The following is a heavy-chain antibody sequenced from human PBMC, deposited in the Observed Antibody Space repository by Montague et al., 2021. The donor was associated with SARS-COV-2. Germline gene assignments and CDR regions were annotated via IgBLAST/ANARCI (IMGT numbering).Heavy chain of an antibody. J-gene: IGHJ4*02. Sequence: SETLSLTCTVSGGSISSSSYYRGWIRQPPGKGLEWIGSIYYSGSTYYXPSLKSRVTISVDTSKNQFSLKLSSVTAADTAVYYCARHGKTRTAMIVVVIGYFDYWGQGTLVTVSS. CDR1: GGSISSSSYY. CDR2: IYYSGST. V-gene: IGHV4-39*01. D-gene: IGHD3-22*01. CDR3: ARHGKTRTAMIVVVIGYFDY.